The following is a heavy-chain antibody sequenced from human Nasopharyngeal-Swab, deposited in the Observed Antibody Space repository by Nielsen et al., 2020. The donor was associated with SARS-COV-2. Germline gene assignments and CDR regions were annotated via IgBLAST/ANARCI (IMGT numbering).Heavy chain of an antibody. V-gene: IGHV3-64*01. CDR1: GFTFSSYA. CDR3: ARDLSAVTWAIDQED. Sequence: GESLKISCAASGFTFSSYAMHWVRQAPGKGLEYVSAISSNGGSTYYANSVKGRFTISRDNSRNSLSLQMNRLRAEDTAVYYCARDLSAVTWAIDQEDWGQGTRVTVSS. D-gene: IGHD1-26*01. CDR2: ISSNGGST. J-gene: IGHJ4*02.